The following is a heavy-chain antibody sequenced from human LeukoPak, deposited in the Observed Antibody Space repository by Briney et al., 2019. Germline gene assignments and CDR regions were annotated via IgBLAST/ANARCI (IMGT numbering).Heavy chain of an antibody. V-gene: IGHV4-34*01. J-gene: IGHJ4*02. CDR1: GVSFSGYY. CDR2: INHSGST. Sequence: KPSETLSPTCAVYGVSFSGYYWSWIRQPPGKGLEWIGEINHSGSTNYNPSLKSRVTISVDTSKNQFSLKLSSVTAADTAVYYCARGRGPSREDYWGQGTLVTVSS. CDR3: ARGRGPSREDY.